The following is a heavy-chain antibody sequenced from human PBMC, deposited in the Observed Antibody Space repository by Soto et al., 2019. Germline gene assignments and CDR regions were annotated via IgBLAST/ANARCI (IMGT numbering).Heavy chain of an antibody. CDR2: IYHSGST. CDR1: GGSISSGDYY. V-gene: IGHV4-30-4*01. D-gene: IGHD3-10*01. J-gene: IGHJ4*02. Sequence: PSEILSLTCAVSGGSISSGDYYWSWIRQPPGKGLEWIGNIYHSGSTYYNPSLKSRVTISVDTSKKQFPLKLSSVTAADTAVYYCASRKSSPYFDYWGQGTLVTVSS. CDR3: ASRKSSPYFDY.